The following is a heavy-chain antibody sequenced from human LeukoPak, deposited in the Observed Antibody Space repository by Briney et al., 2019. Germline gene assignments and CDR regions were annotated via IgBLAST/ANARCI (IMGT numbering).Heavy chain of an antibody. CDR2: ISAYNGNT. V-gene: IGHV1-18*01. CDR1: GYTFTSYG. J-gene: IGHJ4*02. Sequence: ASVKVSCKASGYTFTSYGISWVRQAPGQGLEWMGWISAYNGNTNYAQKLQGRVTMTTDTSTSTAHMELRSLRSDDTAVYYCARDKSYYYDSSGYYYWGQGTLATVSS. CDR3: ARDKSYYYDSSGYYY. D-gene: IGHD3-22*01.